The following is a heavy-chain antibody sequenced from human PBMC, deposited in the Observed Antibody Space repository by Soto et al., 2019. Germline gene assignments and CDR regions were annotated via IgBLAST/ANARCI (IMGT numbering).Heavy chain of an antibody. CDR2: IGTAGDT. Sequence: GGSLRLSCAASGFTFSSYDMHWVRQATGKGLEWVSAIGTAGDTYYPGSVKGRFTISRENAKKSLYLQMTSLRAGDTDVYYCARGTTITRDYDYIWGSYRYTGAFDIWGQGTMVTVSS. V-gene: IGHV3-13*01. D-gene: IGHD3-16*02. CDR3: ARGTTITRDYDYIWGSYRYTGAFDI. J-gene: IGHJ3*02. CDR1: GFTFSSYD.